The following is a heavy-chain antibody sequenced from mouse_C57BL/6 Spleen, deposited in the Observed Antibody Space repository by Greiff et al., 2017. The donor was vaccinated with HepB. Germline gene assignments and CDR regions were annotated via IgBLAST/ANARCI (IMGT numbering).Heavy chain of an antibody. V-gene: IGHV1-53*01. J-gene: IGHJ1*03. CDR3: ARDGNYDWYFDV. Sequence: VQLQESGTELVKPGASVKLSCKASGYTFTSYWMHWVKQRPGQGLEWIGNINPSNGGTNYNEKFKSKATLTVDKSSSTAYMQLSSLTSEDSAVYYCARDGNYDWYFDVWGTGTTVTVSS. D-gene: IGHD2-1*01. CDR1: GYTFTSYW. CDR2: INPSNGGT.